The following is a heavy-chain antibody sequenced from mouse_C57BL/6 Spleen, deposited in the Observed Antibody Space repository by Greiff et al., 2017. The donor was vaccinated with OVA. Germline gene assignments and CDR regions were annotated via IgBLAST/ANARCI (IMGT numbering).Heavy chain of an antibody. CDR3: ARHEEGLRRNWYFDV. J-gene: IGHJ1*03. V-gene: IGHV1-62-2*01. Sequence: VQLPPSGAVLVKPGASVTLSFPASFYTFPASTIPWVQHMSGPVLSWIGWFYPGCGSIKYNEKFKDKSTLTADKSSSTVYMELSRLTSEDSAVYFCARHEEGLRRNWYFDVWGTGTTVTVSS. CDR1: FYTFPAST. D-gene: IGHD2-4*01. CDR2: FYPGCGSI.